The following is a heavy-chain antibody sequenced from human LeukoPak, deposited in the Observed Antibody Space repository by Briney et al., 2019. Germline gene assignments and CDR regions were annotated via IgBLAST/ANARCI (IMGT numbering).Heavy chain of an antibody. D-gene: IGHD2-2*02. CDR3: ARDRGRGYCSSTSCYTPPNWFDP. J-gene: IGHJ5*02. CDR1: GGSISSGSYY. V-gene: IGHV4-61*02. CDR2: IYTSGST. Sequence: KPSETLSLTCTVSGGSISSGSYYWSWIRQPAGKGLEWIGRIYTSGSTNDNPSLKSRVTISVDTSKNQFSLKLSSVTAADTAVYYCARDRGRGYCSSTSCYTPPNWFDPWGQGTLVTVSS.